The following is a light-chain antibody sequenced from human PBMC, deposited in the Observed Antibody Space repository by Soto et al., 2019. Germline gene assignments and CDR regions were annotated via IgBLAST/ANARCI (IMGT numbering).Light chain of an antibody. J-gene: IGKJ3*01. CDR3: QQRSNWPPVFT. CDR2: DAS. V-gene: IGKV3-11*01. Sequence: EIVLTQSPATLSLSPGERATLSCRASQSVSSYLAWYQQKPCQAPRLLIYDASSRATGIPARFSGSGSGTDFTLTISSLAPDDFAVYYCQQRSNWPPVFTFGPGTKVDIK. CDR1: QSVSSY.